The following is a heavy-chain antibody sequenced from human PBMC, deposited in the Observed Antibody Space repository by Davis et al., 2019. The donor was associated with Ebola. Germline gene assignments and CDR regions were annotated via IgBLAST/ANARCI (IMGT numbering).Heavy chain of an antibody. CDR2: ISSSSNYI. CDR1: GFTFSSYT. J-gene: IGHJ4*02. CDR3: AKAGVVVNGGLDY. D-gene: IGHD3-22*01. V-gene: IGHV3-21*04. Sequence: GGSLRLSCAASGFTFSSYTMDWVRQAPGTGLEWVSSISSSSNYINYADSLKGRFTTSRDNAKNSLYLQMNSLRAEDTAVYYCAKAGVVVNGGLDYWGQGTLVTVSS.